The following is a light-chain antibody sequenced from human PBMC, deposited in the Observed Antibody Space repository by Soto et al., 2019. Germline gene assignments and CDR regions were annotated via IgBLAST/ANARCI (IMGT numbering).Light chain of an antibody. J-gene: IGLJ1*01. CDR2: GVS. Sequence: QSALTQPASVSGSPGQSITISCSGTRSDIGSYNYVAWYQQFPGQTPKILIYGVSNRPSGVSSRFSGSKSGNTASLTISGLQAEDEADYYCCSYAGSSTYVFGTGTKVTVL. CDR1: RSDIGSYNY. V-gene: IGLV2-23*02. CDR3: CSYAGSSTYV.